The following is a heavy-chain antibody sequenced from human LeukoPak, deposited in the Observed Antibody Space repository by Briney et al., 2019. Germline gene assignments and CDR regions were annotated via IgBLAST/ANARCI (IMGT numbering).Heavy chain of an antibody. V-gene: IGHV1-69*04. CDR3: ARAELDGGILFDY. Sequence: SVKVSCKASGGTSSSYAISWVRQAPGQGLEWMGRIIPILGIANYAQKFQGRVTITADKSTSTAYMELSSLRSEDTAVYYCARAELDGGILFDYWGQGTLVTVSS. J-gene: IGHJ4*02. CDR2: IIPILGIA. CDR1: GGTSSSYA. D-gene: IGHD4-23*01.